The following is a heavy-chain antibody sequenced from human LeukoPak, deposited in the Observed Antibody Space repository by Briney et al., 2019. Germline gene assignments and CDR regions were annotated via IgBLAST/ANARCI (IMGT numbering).Heavy chain of an antibody. CDR1: GFTFGDYT. Sequence: GRSLRLSCTASGFTFGDYTMSWVRQAPGKGLEWVGFIRSKAYGGTTEYAASVKGRFTISRDDSKSIAYLQMNSLKTEDTAVYYCTRDSSGYGDTFDYWGREPWSPSPQ. V-gene: IGHV3-49*04. D-gene: IGHD6-25*01. CDR3: TRDSSGYGDTFDY. CDR2: IRSKAYGGTT. J-gene: IGHJ4*02.